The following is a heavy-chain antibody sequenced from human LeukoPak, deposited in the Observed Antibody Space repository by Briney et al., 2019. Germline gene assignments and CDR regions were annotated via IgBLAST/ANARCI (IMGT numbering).Heavy chain of an antibody. CDR2: INSDGSST. Sequence: PGGSLRLSCAASGFTFSSYWMHWVRQAPGKGLVWVSRINSDGSSTSYADSVKGRFTISRDNAKTTLYLRMNSLRAEDTAVYYCARDRGRTYYYDSSGYSYFDYWGQGTLVTVSS. CDR3: ARDRGRTYYYDSSGYSYFDY. CDR1: GFTFSSYW. J-gene: IGHJ4*02. D-gene: IGHD3-22*01. V-gene: IGHV3-74*01.